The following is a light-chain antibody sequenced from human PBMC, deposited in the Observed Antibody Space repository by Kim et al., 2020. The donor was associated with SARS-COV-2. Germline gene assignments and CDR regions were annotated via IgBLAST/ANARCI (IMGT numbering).Light chain of an antibody. CDR3: QQYSDSFLT. CDR2: ATT. Sequence: LSTGDRATLSCRASQTIDNNYFAWYQQKPGQAPRLLIYATTSRATGIPDTFSGSGSGTDFTLTISRLEPEDFAVYYCQQYSDSFLTFGGGTKLEI. V-gene: IGKV3-20*01. J-gene: IGKJ4*01. CDR1: QTIDNNY.